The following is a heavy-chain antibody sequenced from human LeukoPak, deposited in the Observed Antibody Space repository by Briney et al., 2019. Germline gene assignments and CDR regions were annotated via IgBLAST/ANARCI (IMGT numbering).Heavy chain of an antibody. D-gene: IGHD3-22*01. CDR3: ARDQDSSGYYTTYYYYGMDV. J-gene: IGHJ6*02. Sequence: SETLSLTCTVSGGSISSGSYYWSWIRQPAGKGLEWIGRIYTSGSTNYNPSLKSRVTISVDTSKNQFSLKLSSVTAADTAVYYCARDQDSSGYYTTYYYYGMDVWGQGTTVTVSS. CDR2: IYTSGST. V-gene: IGHV4-61*02. CDR1: GGSISSGSYY.